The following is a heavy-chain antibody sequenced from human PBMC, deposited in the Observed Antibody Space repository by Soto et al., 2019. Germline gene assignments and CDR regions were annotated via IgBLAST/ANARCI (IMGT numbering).Heavy chain of an antibody. D-gene: IGHD4-17*01. CDR2: IIPIFGTA. CDR3: ARQQNYGAHYFDY. V-gene: IGHV1-69*13. CDR1: GGTFSSYA. Sequence: SVKVSCKASGGTFSSYAISWVRQAPGQGLEWMGGIIPIFGTANYAQKFQGRVTITADESTSTAYMELSSLRSEDTAVYYCARQQNYGAHYFDYWGQGTLVTVSS. J-gene: IGHJ4*02.